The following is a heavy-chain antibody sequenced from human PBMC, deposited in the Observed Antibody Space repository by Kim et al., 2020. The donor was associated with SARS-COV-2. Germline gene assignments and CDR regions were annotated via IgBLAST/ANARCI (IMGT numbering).Heavy chain of an antibody. CDR3: ARLQNCGGDCYHPSFDI. V-gene: IGHV3-11*01. CDR2: ISSSGSTI. CDR1: GFTFSDYY. D-gene: IGHD2-21*02. J-gene: IGHJ3*02. Sequence: GGSLRLSCAASGFTFSDYYMSWIRQAPGKGLEWVSYISSSGSTIYYADSVKGRFTISRDNAKNSLYLQMNSLRAEDTAVYYCARLQNCGGDCYHPSFDIWGQGTMVTVSS.